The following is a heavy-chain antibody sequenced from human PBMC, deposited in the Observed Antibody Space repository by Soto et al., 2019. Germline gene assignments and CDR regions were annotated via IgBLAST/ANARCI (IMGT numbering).Heavy chain of an antibody. CDR1: GFSLSTSGMC. V-gene: IGHV2-70*01. CDR3: ARMMTSGYYYDSSDYPDAFDI. D-gene: IGHD3-22*01. CDR2: IDWDDDK. J-gene: IGHJ3*02. Sequence: ESGPTLVNPTQTLTLTCTFSGFSLSTSGMCVSWIRQPPGKALEWLALIDWDDDKYYSTSLKTRLTISKDTSKNQVVLTMTNMDPVDTATYFCARMMTSGYYYDSSDYPDAFDIWGQGTMVTVSS.